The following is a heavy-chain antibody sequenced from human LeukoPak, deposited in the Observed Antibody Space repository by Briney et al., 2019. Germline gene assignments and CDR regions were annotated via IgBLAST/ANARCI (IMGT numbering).Heavy chain of an antibody. CDR2: IKQDGSEK. CDR1: GFTFSSYW. Sequence: GGSLRLSCAASGFTFSSYWMSWVRQAPGKGLEWVANIKQDGSEKHYVDSVKGRFTISRDNAKNSLFLQMNSLRAEDTAIYFCANGRAAHLFDYWGRGTLVTVSS. J-gene: IGHJ4*02. CDR3: ANGRAAHLFDY. V-gene: IGHV3-7*01. D-gene: IGHD2-15*01.